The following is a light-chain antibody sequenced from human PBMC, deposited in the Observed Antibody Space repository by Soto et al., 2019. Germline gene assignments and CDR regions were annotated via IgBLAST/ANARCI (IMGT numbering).Light chain of an antibody. V-gene: IGKV1-9*01. J-gene: IGKJ5*01. Sequence: DIRLTQSSASLSASIGESVTITCGASQVISTSLAWYQVKTGEAPKLLIYAASTLESGVPSRFSATVYGTEFSLTITSLQTEDFATYYCQQLFDSPITFGQGTRLEIK. CDR1: QVISTS. CDR2: AAS. CDR3: QQLFDSPIT.